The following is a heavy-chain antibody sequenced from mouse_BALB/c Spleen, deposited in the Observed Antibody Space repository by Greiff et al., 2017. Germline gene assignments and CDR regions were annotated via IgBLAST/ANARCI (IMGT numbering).Heavy chain of an antibody. CDR3: ASYYGSSSYWYFDV. CDR1: GFSLTSYG. V-gene: IGHV2-4-1*01. D-gene: IGHD1-1*01. CDR2: IWSGGST. J-gene: IGHJ1*01. Sequence: VKLMESGPGLVQPSQSLSITCTVSGFSLTSYGVHWVRQSPGKGLEWLGVIWSGGSTDYNAAFISRLSISKDNSKSQVFFKMNSLQADDTAIYYCASYYGSSSYWYFDVWGAGTTVTVSS.